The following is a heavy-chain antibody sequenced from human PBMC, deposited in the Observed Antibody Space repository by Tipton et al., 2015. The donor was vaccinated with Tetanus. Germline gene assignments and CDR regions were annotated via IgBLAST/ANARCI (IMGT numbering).Heavy chain of an antibody. J-gene: IGHJ5*02. CDR2: IKQDGRET. CDR3: VNFATS. CDR1: GFTFSNYW. V-gene: IGHV3-7*01. Sequence: SLRLSCAGSGFTFSNYWMSWVRQAPGKGLEWVANIKQDGRETYYVDSVKGRLTISRDNAKNSLYLQMNSLRDEDTAVYYCVNFATSWGQGTLVTASS.